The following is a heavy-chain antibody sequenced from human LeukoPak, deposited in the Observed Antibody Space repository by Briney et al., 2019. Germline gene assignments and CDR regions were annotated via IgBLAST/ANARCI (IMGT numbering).Heavy chain of an antibody. CDR3: STDVPTFGSGEFDY. J-gene: IGHJ4*02. CDR1: GFTFSSYA. CDR2: ISGSGGST. V-gene: IGHV3-23*01. Sequence: GGSLRLSCAASGFTFSSYAMSWVRQAPGKGLEWVSAISGSGGSTYYADSVKGRFTISRDNSKNTLYLQMNSLKTEDTAVYYCSTDVPTFGSGEFDYWGQGTLVAVSS. D-gene: IGHD3-10*01.